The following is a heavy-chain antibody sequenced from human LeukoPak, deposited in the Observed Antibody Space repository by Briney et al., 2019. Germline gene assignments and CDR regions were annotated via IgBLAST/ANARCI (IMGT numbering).Heavy chain of an antibody. Sequence: GASVKVSCKASGYTFTSYDINWVRQATGQGLEWTGWMNPNSGNTGYAQRFQGRLTMTRNTSISTAYMELSSLRSEDTAVYYCARGSSGWPYQDAFDIWGQGTMVTVSS. V-gene: IGHV1-8*01. D-gene: IGHD6-19*01. CDR1: GYTFTSYD. CDR3: ARGSSGWPYQDAFDI. J-gene: IGHJ3*02. CDR2: MNPNSGNT.